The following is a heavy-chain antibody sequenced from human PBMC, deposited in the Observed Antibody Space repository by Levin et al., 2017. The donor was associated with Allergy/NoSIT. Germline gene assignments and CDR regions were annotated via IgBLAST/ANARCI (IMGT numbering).Heavy chain of an antibody. CDR1: GGSISSSSYY. J-gene: IGHJ5*02. CDR2: IYYSGST. V-gene: IGHV4-39*01. CDR3: ARPGYSGYLKNWFDP. D-gene: IGHD5-12*01. Sequence: SETLSLTCTVSGGSISSSSYYWGWIRQPPGKGLEWIGSIYYSGSTYYNPSLKSRVTISVDTSKNQFSLKLSSVTAADTAVYYCARPGYSGYLKNWFDPWGQGTLVTVSS.